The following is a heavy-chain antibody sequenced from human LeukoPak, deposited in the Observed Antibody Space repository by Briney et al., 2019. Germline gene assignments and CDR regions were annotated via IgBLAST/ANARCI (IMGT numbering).Heavy chain of an antibody. D-gene: IGHD5-24*01. CDR3: AREGRDGYNAVWFDP. CDR2: INAGNGNT. CDR1: GYTFINFA. J-gene: IGHJ5*02. Sequence: ASVKVSCKASGYTFINFAINWGRQAPGQRPEWMGWINAGNGNTKYSQKFQGRVTITRDTSASTAYMELSRLRSDDTAVYYCAREGRDGYNAVWFDPWGQGTLVTVSS. V-gene: IGHV1-3*01.